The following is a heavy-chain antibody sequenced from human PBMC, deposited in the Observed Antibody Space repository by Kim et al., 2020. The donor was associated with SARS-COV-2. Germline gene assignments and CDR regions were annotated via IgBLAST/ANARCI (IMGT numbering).Heavy chain of an antibody. Sequence: GGSLRLSCAASGFTFGDSAMHWVRQAPGKGLEWVAVISYDGRNTFYADSVKGRFTISRDNSKNTLYLQMNSLRLEDTAVYYCARGNYYESMSLSYYYNGMDVWGQGTTFTVSS. CDR3: ARGNYYESMSLSYYYNGMDV. J-gene: IGHJ6*02. CDR1: GFTFGDSA. V-gene: IGHV3-30*04. CDR2: ISYDGRNT. D-gene: IGHD3-22*01.